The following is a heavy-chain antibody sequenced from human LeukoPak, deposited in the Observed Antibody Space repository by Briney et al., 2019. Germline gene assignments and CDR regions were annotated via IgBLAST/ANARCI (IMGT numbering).Heavy chain of an antibody. V-gene: IGHV3-74*01. CDR3: TRYSSSGWV. Sequence: GGSLRLSCVASGFTFSRYWMHWVRQAPGKGLEWVSRSNGDGSSTSYADSVKGRFTISRDNAKNTVYLQMNSLKTDDTAVYYCTRYSSSGWVWGQGTLVTVSS. CDR2: SNGDGSST. J-gene: IGHJ4*02. D-gene: IGHD6-19*01. CDR1: GFTFSRYW.